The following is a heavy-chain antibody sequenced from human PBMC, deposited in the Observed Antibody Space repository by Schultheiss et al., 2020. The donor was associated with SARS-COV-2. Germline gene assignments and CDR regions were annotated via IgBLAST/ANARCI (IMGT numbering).Heavy chain of an antibody. J-gene: IGHJ4*02. Sequence: GESLKISCKASGYSFTTYWIGWVRQMPGKGLEWMGIIYPDDSDTRYSPSFQGQVTFSADKSISTAYLQWSSLKASDTAMYYCATPLLGSSWYDFDYWGQGTLVTVSS. CDR2: IYPDDSDT. CDR3: ATPLLGSSWYDFDY. CDR1: GYSFTTYW. V-gene: IGHV5-51*01. D-gene: IGHD6-13*01.